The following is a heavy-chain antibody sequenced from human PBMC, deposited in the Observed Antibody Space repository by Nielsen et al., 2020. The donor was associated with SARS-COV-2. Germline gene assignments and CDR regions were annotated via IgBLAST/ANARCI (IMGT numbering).Heavy chain of an antibody. CDR2: ISSNGGST. D-gene: IGHD3-3*01. CDR3: ARGTYYDFWSGYLGHYYYYMDV. V-gene: IGHV3-64*01. J-gene: IGHJ6*03. CDR1: GFTFSSYG. Sequence: GESLKISCAASGFTFSSYGMHWVRQAPGKGLEYVSAISSNGGSTYYANSVKGRFTISRDNSKNTLYLQMGSLRAEDMAVYYCARGTYYDFWSGYLGHYYYYMDVWGKGTTVTVSS.